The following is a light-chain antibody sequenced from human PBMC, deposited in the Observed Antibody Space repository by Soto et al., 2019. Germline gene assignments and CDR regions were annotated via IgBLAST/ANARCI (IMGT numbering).Light chain of an antibody. CDR2: DVT. CDR3: SSYTISITVV. Sequence: QPVLTQPASVSGSPGQSITISCTGTSSDVGRYNYVSWYQQHPGKAPKLMIYDVTNRPSGVSNRFSGSKSGNTASLTISGLQAEDEADYYCSSYTISITVVFGGGTKVTVL. CDR1: SSDVGRYNY. V-gene: IGLV2-14*01. J-gene: IGLJ2*01.